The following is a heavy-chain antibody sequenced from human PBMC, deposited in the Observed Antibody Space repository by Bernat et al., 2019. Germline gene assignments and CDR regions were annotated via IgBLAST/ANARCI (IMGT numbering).Heavy chain of an antibody. J-gene: IGHJ4*02. CDR1: GFTFTSYA. V-gene: IGHV3-30*02. CDR3: VMGWNDDD. CDR2: ISSDGANK. Sequence: QVQLVESGGGVVQPGGSLRLSCAASGFTFTSYAMHWVRQAPGKGLEWVAFISSDGANKNNADSVKGRFTVSRDNSNNTLYLQMNSLRPEDTALYYCVMGWNDDDWGRGTLVTVSS. D-gene: IGHD1-1*01.